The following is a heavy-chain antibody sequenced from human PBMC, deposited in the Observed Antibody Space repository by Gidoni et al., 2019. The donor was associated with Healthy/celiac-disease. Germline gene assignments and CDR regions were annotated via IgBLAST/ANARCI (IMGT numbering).Heavy chain of an antibody. D-gene: IGHD2-21*02. J-gene: IGHJ6*03. CDR3: SKDRVPATAIFYYYYMDV. V-gene: IGHV3-23*01. Sequence: EVQLLESGGGLVQPGGSLRLSCAASGFTFSSYAMSWVRQAPGKGLEWVSAISGSGGSTYYADSVKGRFTISRDNSKNTLSLQMNSLRAEDTAVYYCSKDRVPATAIFYYYYMDVWGKGTTVTVSS. CDR2: ISGSGGST. CDR1: GFTFSSYA.